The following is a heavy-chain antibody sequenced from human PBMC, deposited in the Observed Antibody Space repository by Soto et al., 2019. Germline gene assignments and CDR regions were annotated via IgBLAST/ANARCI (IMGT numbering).Heavy chain of an antibody. CDR2: ISPYNGNT. CDR1: GYPITDYG. D-gene: IGHD2-21*02. CDR3: ARGTVTAAEY. V-gene: IGHV1-18*01. Sequence: QVQMVQSGAEVKKPGASVNVSCKASGYPITDYGITWVRQAPGQGLEWMGWISPYNGNTNYAHKYQGRVTMTTDTSTSTAYMELTNLRSDDTATYYCARGTVTAAEYWGQGTLVTVSS. J-gene: IGHJ4*02.